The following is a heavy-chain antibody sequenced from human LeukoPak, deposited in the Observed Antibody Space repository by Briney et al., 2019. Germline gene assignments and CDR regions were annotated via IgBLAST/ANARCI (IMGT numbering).Heavy chain of an antibody. Sequence: PSETLSLTCTVSGGSLSSNYWSWIRQPPGKGLEWIGYIYYSGYTNYNPSLKSRVTMSVDTSKNQFSLKLTSVTAADTAVYYCATLRYCSGGSCFPKYFQHWGQGTLVTVSS. V-gene: IGHV4-59*08. CDR1: GGSLSSNY. J-gene: IGHJ1*01. CDR3: ATLRYCSGGSCFPKYFQH. CDR2: IYYSGYT. D-gene: IGHD2-15*01.